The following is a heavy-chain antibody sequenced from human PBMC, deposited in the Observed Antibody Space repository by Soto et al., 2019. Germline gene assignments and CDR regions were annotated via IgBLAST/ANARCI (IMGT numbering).Heavy chain of an antibody. D-gene: IGHD3-3*01. CDR3: ARDRADYDFWSGYYWGMDV. Sequence: SETLSLTCTVSGGSISSYYWSWIRQPPGKGLEWIGYIYYSGSTNYNPSLKSRVTISVDTSKNQFSLKLSSVTAADTAVYYCARDRADYDFWSGYYWGMDVWGQGTTVTVSS. J-gene: IGHJ6*02. CDR1: GGSISSYY. CDR2: IYYSGST. V-gene: IGHV4-59*01.